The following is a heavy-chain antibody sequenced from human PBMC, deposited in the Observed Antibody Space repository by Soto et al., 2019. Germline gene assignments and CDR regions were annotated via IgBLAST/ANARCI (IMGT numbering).Heavy chain of an antibody. CDR2: INPNSGNI. J-gene: IGHJ4*02. D-gene: IGHD3-10*01. CDR3: ARGRASGSYYLLDY. Sequence: AALKVSCKASGNTFTSYDINWVLQATGHGLEWMGWINPNSGNIGYAQKFQGRVTMTRDTAIRTAYMEVSRLRSDDTAVYYCARGRASGSYYLLDYWGQGTLVTVSS. CDR1: GNTFTSYD. V-gene: IGHV1-8*01.